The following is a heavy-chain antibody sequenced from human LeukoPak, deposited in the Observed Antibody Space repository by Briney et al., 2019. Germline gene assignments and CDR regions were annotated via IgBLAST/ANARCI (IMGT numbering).Heavy chain of an antibody. J-gene: IGHJ4*02. V-gene: IGHV4-34*01. CDR2: INRSGSI. D-gene: IGHD5-24*01. CDR3: ARRRLGYYFDY. Sequence: SETLSLSCAVYGGSFNAYYWSWIRQSPGKGLEWIGEINRSGSINYNPSVKSRVTMSVDTSRNHLSLNLYSVTATDTAVYYCARRRLGYYFDYWGQGTLVTVSS. CDR1: GGSFNAYY.